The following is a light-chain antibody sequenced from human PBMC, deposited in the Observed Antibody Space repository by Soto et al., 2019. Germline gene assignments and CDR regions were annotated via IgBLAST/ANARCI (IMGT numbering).Light chain of an antibody. CDR2: EVS. CDR3: CSYTGSLTLL. Sequence: QSTLPQPASVSGSPGQSITISCTGSSSDVGGYDYVSWYQQHPGKAPKLMIYEVSNRPSGVSNRFSGSKSGNTTSLTISGLQAEDEADYFCCSYTGSLTLLFGGGTKLTVL. CDR1: SSDVGGYDY. V-gene: IGLV2-14*01. J-gene: IGLJ2*01.